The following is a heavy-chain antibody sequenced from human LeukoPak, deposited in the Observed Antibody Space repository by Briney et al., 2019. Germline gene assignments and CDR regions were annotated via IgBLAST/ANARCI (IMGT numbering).Heavy chain of an antibody. CDR2: IKQDGSEK. V-gene: IGHV3-7*01. CDR3: ARDQDWAFDY. J-gene: IGHJ4*02. D-gene: IGHD3/OR15-3a*01. Sequence: GGSLRLSCAASGVTFSKYWMTWVRQAPGKGLEWVANIKQDGSEKNYVDSVKGRFTISRDNANNSLFLQINNLRAEDTAVYYCARDQDWAFDYWGQGTLVTVSS. CDR1: GVTFSKYW.